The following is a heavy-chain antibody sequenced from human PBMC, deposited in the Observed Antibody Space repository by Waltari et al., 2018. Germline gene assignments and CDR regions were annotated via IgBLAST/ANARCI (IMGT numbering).Heavy chain of an antibody. D-gene: IGHD2-15*01. J-gene: IGHJ4*02. V-gene: IGHV4-4*02. CDR1: GESMRSGDW. Sequence: QMQLQESGPGLVQPSETLSVTCTVAGESMRSGDWWSEVRQSPEKGLEWIGQSQRSGRTHYNPSFESRVSIAVDPSSNQFSLRMTSTTAADTAVYYCARDRGRGIYLDAWGRGTLVTVSA. CDR2: SQRSGRT. CDR3: ARDRGRGIYLDA.